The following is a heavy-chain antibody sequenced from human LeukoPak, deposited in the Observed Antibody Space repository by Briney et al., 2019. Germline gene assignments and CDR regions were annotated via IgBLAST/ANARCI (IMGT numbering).Heavy chain of an antibody. CDR1: GFTFSSYA. V-gene: IGHV3-48*02. CDR3: TRDPHALDY. Sequence: PGGSLRLSCAASGFTFSSYAMNWVRQAPGKGLEWVSYITGSSSHIYYADSVKGRFTISRDNAKNSLYLQMNSLRDEDTAVYYCTRDPHALDYWGQGTLVTVSS. CDR2: ITGSSSHI. J-gene: IGHJ4*02.